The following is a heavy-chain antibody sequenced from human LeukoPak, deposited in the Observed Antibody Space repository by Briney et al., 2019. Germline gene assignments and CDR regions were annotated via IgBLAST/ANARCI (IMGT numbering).Heavy chain of an antibody. Sequence: SETLSLTCTVSGGSIRSGSHYWSWIRQPAGTGLEWIGRIYTSGSTNYNPSLKSRVTISVDTSKNQFSLKLSSVTAADTAVYYCARDDNWNYYDYWGQGTLVTVSS. J-gene: IGHJ4*02. CDR3: ARDDNWNYYDY. D-gene: IGHD1-20*01. CDR1: GGSIRSGSHY. V-gene: IGHV4-61*02. CDR2: IYTSGST.